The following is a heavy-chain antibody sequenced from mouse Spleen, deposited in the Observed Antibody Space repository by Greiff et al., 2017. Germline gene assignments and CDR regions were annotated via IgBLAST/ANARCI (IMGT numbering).Heavy chain of an antibody. CDR3: ARQHYDYGFAY. J-gene: IGHJ3*01. CDR2: ISSGGGNT. Sequence: EVHLVESGGGLVKLGGSLKLSCAASGFTFSSYAMSWVRQTPEKRLEWVATISSGGGNTYYPDSVKGRFTISRDNAKNTLYLQMSSLKSEDTAMYYCARQHYDYGFAYWGQGTLVTVSA. V-gene: IGHV5-9-3*01. D-gene: IGHD2-4*01. CDR1: GFTFSSYA.